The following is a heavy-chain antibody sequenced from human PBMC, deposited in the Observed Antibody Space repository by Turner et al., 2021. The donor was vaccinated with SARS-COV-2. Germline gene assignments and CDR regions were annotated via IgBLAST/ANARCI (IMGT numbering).Heavy chain of an antibody. CDR2: ISAYNGNT. CDR1: GYTFTSYG. D-gene: IGHD5-12*01. J-gene: IGHJ4*02. Sequence: QVHLVHSGAEVKKPGASVKVSCKASGYTFTSYGISWVRQAPGQGLEWMGWISAYNGNTNYAQKLQGRVTMTTDTSTSTAYRELRSLRSDDTAVYYCARVGNGMATHNLFFDYWGQGTLVTVSS. CDR3: ARVGNGMATHNLFFDY. V-gene: IGHV1-18*01.